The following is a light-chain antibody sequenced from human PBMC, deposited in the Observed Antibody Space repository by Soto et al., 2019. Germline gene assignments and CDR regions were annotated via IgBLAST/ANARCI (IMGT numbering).Light chain of an antibody. CDR2: AAS. V-gene: IGKV1-16*01. CDR3: QKYHTWPPIT. CDR1: QGIRNY. J-gene: IGKJ5*01. Sequence: DIQMTQSPSSLSASLGDTVTITCRASQGIRNYLAWYQQKPGKAPKLLIYAASTLQSGVPSRFSGSGSGTEFTLSLSSLQPGDVGIYSCQKYHTWPPITFGQGTRLEIK.